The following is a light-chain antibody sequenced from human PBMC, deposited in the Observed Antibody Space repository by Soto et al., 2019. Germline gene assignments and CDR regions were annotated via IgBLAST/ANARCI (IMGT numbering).Light chain of an antibody. CDR3: SSYTSSFKLAV. Sequence: QSALTQPASVSGSPGQSITIFCTGTSSDVGGYNYVSWYQQHPGSAPKLMIYDVSSRPSGVSNRFSGSNSGNTASLTISGLQAEDEADYYCSSYTSSFKLAVFGSGTKLTVL. CDR2: DVS. CDR1: SSDVGGYNY. V-gene: IGLV2-14*03. J-gene: IGLJ1*01.